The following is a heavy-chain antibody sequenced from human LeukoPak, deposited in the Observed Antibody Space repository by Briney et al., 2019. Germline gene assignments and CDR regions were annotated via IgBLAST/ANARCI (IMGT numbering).Heavy chain of an antibody. CDR2: IHYSGST. V-gene: IGHV4-59*01. CDR3: ARWSYYDSATLDY. J-gene: IGHJ4*02. CDR1: GGSISSYY. D-gene: IGHD3-22*01. Sequence: SETLSLTCTVSGGSISSYYWNWIRQPPGKRLKWIGYIHYSGSTNYNPSLKSRVTMSLAMSKDQFSLKVRSVTAADTAVYYCARWSYYDSATLDYWGPGTLVTVSS.